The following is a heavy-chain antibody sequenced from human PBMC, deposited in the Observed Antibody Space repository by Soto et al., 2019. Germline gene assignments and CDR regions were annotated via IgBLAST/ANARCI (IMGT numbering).Heavy chain of an antibody. J-gene: IGHJ3*02. CDR3: ANSGYCSGGSCYHVTDDAFDI. D-gene: IGHD2-15*01. Sequence: EVQLLESGGGLVQPGGSLRLSCAASGFTFSSYAMSWVRQAPGKGLEWVSAISGSGGSRYYADSVKGRFTISRDNSKHPLYLQMNSLRAEDTAVYYCANSGYCSGGSCYHVTDDAFDIWGQGTMVTVSS. CDR1: GFTFSSYA. V-gene: IGHV3-23*01. CDR2: ISGSGGSR.